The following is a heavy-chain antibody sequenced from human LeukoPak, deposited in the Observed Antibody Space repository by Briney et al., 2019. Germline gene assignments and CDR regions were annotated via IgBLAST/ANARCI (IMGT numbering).Heavy chain of an antibody. CDR2: FYHGGST. V-gene: IGHV4-38-2*02. J-gene: IGHJ4*02. CDR1: GYSISTGYY. Sequence: SETLSLTCTVSGYSISTGYYWDWIRQPPGKGLEWIGTFYHGGSTYYNPSLKSRVTISVDTSKNQFSLKLSSVTAADTAVYYCARELAYCGGDCYPFDYWGQGTLVTVSS. CDR3: ARELAYCGGDCYPFDY. D-gene: IGHD2-21*02.